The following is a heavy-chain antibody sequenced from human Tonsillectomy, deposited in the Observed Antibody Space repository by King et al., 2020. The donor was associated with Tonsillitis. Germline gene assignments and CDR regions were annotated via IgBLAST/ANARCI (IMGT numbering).Heavy chain of an antibody. CDR2: IYPGDSDT. J-gene: IGHJ4*02. Sequence: VQLVQSGAEVKKPGESLKISCQGSGYSFNNYYIGWVRQMPGKGLEWMGIIYPGDSDTRYSPSFQGQVTISADRSINTAYLQWSSLKASDTGIYYCARHLEPTFLAAIPFDYWGQGTLVTVSS. V-gene: IGHV5-51*01. CDR1: GYSFNNYY. D-gene: IGHD2-15*01. CDR3: ARHLEPTFLAAIPFDY.